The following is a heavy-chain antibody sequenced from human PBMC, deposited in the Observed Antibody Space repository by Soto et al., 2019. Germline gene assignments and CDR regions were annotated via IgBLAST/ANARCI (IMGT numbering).Heavy chain of an antibody. CDR3: SRGQDFYKGGNF. CDR2: IHPSGTI. Sequence: SETLSLTSAADDGSFSNYYWSWTRLPPGKGLEWIGEIHPSGTINYNPSLLSRVTISVDKSKKQFSLRLSSVTVADTAVYYCSRGQDFYKGGNFWGQGTLVTVS. D-gene: IGHD3-3*01. CDR1: DGSFSNYY. V-gene: IGHV4-34*01. J-gene: IGHJ4*02.